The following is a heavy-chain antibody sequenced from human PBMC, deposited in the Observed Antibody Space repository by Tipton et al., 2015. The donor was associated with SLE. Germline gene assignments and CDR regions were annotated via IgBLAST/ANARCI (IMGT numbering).Heavy chain of an antibody. D-gene: IGHD4-17*01. Sequence: QLVQSGAEVKKPGESLKISCKGSGYSFSIYWIAWVRQMPGKGLEWMGIIYPGDSDTRYSPSFQGQVTISADKSITTAYLQWSSLKASDTAIYYCARRRDYGDFQGDGFDIWGQGTIVTVSS. V-gene: IGHV5-51*01. J-gene: IGHJ3*02. CDR1: GYSFSIYW. CDR2: IYPGDSDT. CDR3: ARRRDYGDFQGDGFDI.